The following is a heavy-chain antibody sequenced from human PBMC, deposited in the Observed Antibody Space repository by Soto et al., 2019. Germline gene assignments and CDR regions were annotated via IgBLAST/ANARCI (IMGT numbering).Heavy chain of an antibody. V-gene: IGHV1-69*01. J-gene: IGHJ6*02. CDR3: ARSQGSSTSLEIYYYYYYGMDV. CDR1: GGTFSSYA. Sequence: QVQLVQSAAEVKKPGSSVKVSCKASGGTFSSYAISWVRQAPGQGLEWMGGIIPISGTANYAQKFQGRVTITAAESTSTAYMELSSLRSEDTAVYYCARSQGSSTSLEIYYYYYYGMDVWGQGTTVTVPS. D-gene: IGHD2-2*01. CDR2: IIPISGTA.